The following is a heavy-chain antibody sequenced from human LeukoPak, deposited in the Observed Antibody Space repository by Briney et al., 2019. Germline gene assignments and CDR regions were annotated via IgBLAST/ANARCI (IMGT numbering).Heavy chain of an antibody. CDR3: ARVRRDYYGSGTFDY. J-gene: IGHJ4*02. D-gene: IGHD3-10*01. CDR1: GYTFTGYY. V-gene: IGHV1-2*04. Sequence: ASVKVSCKASGYTFTGYYMHWVRQAPGQGLGWMGWINPNSGGTNYAQKFQGWVTMTRDTSISTAYMELSRLRSDDTAVYYCARVRRDYYGSGTFDYWGQGTLVTVSS. CDR2: INPNSGGT.